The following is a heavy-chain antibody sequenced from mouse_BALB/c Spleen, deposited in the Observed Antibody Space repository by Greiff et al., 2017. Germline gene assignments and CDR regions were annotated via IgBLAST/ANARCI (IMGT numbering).Heavy chain of an antibody. CDR1: GYTFTSYW. Sequence: QVHVKQSGAELAKPGASVKMSCKASGYTFTSYWMHWVKQRPGQGLEWIGYINPSTGYTEYNQKFKDKATLTADKSSSTAYMQLSSLTSEDSAVYYCARSTLMDYWGQGTSVTVSS. CDR2: INPSTGYT. J-gene: IGHJ4*01. V-gene: IGHV1-7*01. CDR3: ARSTLMDY.